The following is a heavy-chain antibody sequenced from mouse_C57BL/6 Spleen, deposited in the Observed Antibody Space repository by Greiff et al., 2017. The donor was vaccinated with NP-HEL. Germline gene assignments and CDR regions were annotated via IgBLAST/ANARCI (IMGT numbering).Heavy chain of an antibody. V-gene: IGHV5-4*01. CDR3: ARESPIPRRYFDV. CDR2: ISDGGSYT. J-gene: IGHJ1*03. CDR1: GFTFSSYA. Sequence: EVKVVESGGGLVKPGGSLKLSCAASGFTFSSYAMSWLRQTPEKRLEWVATISDGGSYTYYPDNVKGRFTISRDNAKNNLYLQMSHLKSEDTAMYYCARESPIPRRYFDVWGTGTTVTVSS. D-gene: IGHD5-1-1*01.